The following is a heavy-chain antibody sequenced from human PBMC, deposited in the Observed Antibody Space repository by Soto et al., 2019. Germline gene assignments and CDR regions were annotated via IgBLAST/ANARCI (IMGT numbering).Heavy chain of an antibody. CDR1: GFIFTRCS. CDR2: ISSTTNYI. V-gene: IGHV3-21*06. J-gene: IGHJ4*02. Sequence: GGSLRLSCAASGFIFTRCSMNWVRQAPGKGLEWVSSISSTTNYIYYGDSMKGRFTISRDNAKNSLYLEMNSLRAEDTAVYYCARESEDLTSNFDYWGQGTLVTVSS. CDR3: ARESEDLTSNFDY.